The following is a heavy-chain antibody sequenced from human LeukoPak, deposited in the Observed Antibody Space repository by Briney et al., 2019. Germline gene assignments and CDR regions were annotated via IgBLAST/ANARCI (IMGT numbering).Heavy chain of an antibody. CDR1: GGSFSGYY. CDR3: ARDTLGPNAFDI. J-gene: IGHJ3*02. D-gene: IGHD7-27*01. V-gene: IGHV4-34*09. CDR2: INHSGST. Sequence: SETLSLTCAVYGGSFSGYYWSWIRQPPGKGLEWIGEINHSGSTNYNPSLKSRVTISVDTSKNQFSLKLSSVTAADTAVYYCARDTLGPNAFDIWGQGTMVTVSS.